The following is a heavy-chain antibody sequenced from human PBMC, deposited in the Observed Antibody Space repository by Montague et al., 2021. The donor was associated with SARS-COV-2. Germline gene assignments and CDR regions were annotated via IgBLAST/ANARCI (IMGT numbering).Heavy chain of an antibody. CDR3: ARGYDSSGYQY. CDR2: IKQDGSEK. Sequence: SLRLSCAASGFTFSTFWMTWVRQVPGKGLEWVANIKQDGSEKYYXDSVKGRFTISRDNAKNSLYLQLDSLRAEDTVVYYCARGYDSSGYQYWGQGTLVTVSS. D-gene: IGHD3-22*01. V-gene: IGHV3-7*05. J-gene: IGHJ4*02. CDR1: GFTFSTFW.